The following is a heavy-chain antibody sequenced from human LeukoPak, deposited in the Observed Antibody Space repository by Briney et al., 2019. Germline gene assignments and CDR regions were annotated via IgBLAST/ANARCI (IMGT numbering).Heavy chain of an antibody. CDR2: ISGTGGST. Sequence: GGSLRLSCVASGFTFSGNAMSCVRQAPGKGREWVSGISGTGGSTYYADSVKGRFTISRDNSKNTLYLQMNSLRAEDTAVYYCAKGGLGAGKRVPFDYWGQGTLVTVSS. CDR3: AKGGLGAGKRVPFDY. D-gene: IGHD4/OR15-4a*01. J-gene: IGHJ4*02. V-gene: IGHV3-23*01. CDR1: GFTFSGNA.